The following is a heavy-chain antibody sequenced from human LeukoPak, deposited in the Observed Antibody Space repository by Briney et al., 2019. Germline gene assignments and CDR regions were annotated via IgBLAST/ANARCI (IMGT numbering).Heavy chain of an antibody. V-gene: IGHV1-2*06. CDR3: ARIRLRSVTTVFDY. J-gene: IGHJ4*02. CDR1: GYTFTGYY. CDR2: INPNSGGT. D-gene: IGHD4-17*01. Sequence: ASVKVSCXASGYTFTGYYMHWVRQARGQGLEWMGRINPNSGGTNYAQKFQGRVTMTRDTSISTAYMELSRLRSDDTAVYYCARIRLRSVTTVFDYWGQGTLVTVSS.